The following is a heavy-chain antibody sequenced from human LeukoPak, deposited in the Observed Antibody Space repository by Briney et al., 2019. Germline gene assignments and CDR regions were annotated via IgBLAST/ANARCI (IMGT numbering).Heavy chain of an antibody. CDR1: GGTFSSYA. J-gene: IGHJ4*02. CDR3: ARDKGWVSSSSSIDY. Sequence: GASVKVSCKASGGTFSSYAISWVRQAPGQGLEWMGGIIPIFGTANYAQKFQGRVTMTTDTSTSTAYMELRSLRSDDTALYYCARDKGWVSSSSSIDYWGQGTPVTVSS. CDR2: IIPIFGTA. D-gene: IGHD6-6*01. V-gene: IGHV1-69*05.